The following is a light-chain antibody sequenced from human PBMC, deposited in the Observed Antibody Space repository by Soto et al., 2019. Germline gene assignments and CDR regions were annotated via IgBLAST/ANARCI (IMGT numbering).Light chain of an antibody. Sequence: EIVMTQYPATLSVSPGERATLSCRASQSVSNNLAWYQQKFGQAPSLLIYGTSTRATGVPDRFSGSGSGTDFTLTISSLQAADFAVYHCQHYNNWPITFGQGTRLEIK. V-gene: IGKV3-15*01. CDR2: GTS. CDR3: QHYNNWPIT. J-gene: IGKJ5*01. CDR1: QSVSNN.